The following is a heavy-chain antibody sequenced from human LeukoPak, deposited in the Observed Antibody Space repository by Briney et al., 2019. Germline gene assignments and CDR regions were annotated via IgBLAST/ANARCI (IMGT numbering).Heavy chain of an antibody. CDR3: ARVLYGMDV. Sequence: SETPSLTCAVYGGPFSGYYWSWIRQPPGKGLEWIGEINHSGSTNYNPSLKSRVTISVDTSKNQFSLKLSSVTAADTAVYYCARVLYGMDVWGQGTTVTVSS. CDR2: INHSGST. J-gene: IGHJ6*02. CDR1: GGPFSGYY. V-gene: IGHV4-34*01.